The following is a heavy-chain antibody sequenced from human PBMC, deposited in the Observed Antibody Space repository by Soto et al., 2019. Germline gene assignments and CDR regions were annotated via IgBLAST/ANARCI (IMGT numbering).Heavy chain of an antibody. Sequence: QVQLVQSGTEVKKPGASVKVACKASGYTVTTYYIHWLRQAPGQGLEWMGTLNPSGGSTSYAHKFHGRVAMTRDTYTSTCYMDLSNLRPYDPAVYYCAGGNSFVLTPRFWGQGTLVTVSS. V-gene: IGHV1-46*01. J-gene: IGHJ4*02. D-gene: IGHD5-12*01. CDR3: AGGNSFVLTPRF. CDR1: GYTVTTYY. CDR2: LNPSGGST.